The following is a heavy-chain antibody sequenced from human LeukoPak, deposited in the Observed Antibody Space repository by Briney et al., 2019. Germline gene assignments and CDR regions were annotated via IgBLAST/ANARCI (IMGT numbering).Heavy chain of an antibody. CDR1: GYTFTGYY. Sequence: ASVKVSCKASGYTFTGYYMHWVRQAPGQGLEWMGWINPNSGGTNYAQKFQGRVTMTRDTSISTVYMELSSLRSEDTAVYYCARGGAPRYSYGYGYWGQGTLVTVSS. J-gene: IGHJ4*02. V-gene: IGHV1-2*02. CDR3: ARGGAPRYSYGYGY. D-gene: IGHD5-18*01. CDR2: INPNSGGT.